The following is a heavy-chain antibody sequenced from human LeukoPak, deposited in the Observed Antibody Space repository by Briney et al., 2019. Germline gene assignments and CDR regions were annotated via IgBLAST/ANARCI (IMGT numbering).Heavy chain of an antibody. V-gene: IGHV1-3*03. J-gene: IGHJ4*02. CDR3: AREVSSVGANYFDY. Sequence: ASVKVSCKDSGYIFSDYTMHWVRQAPGQRLEWMGWINGENGNTKYSQELRGRVTFTSDSSATTVYMELSSLRSEDVAVYYCAREVSSVGANYFDYWGQGTLVTVSS. D-gene: IGHD3-10*01. CDR1: GYIFSDYT. CDR2: INGENGNT.